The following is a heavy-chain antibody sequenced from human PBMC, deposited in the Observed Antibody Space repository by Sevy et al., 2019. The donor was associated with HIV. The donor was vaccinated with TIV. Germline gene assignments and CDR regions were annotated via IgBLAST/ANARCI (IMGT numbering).Heavy chain of an antibody. CDR2: ISSSGSTI. CDR1: GFTFSDYY. J-gene: IGHJ4*02. Sequence: GGSLRLSCAASGFTFSDYYMSWIRQAPGKGLAWVSYISSSGSTIYYEDSVKGRLTISRDNAKNSLYLQMNSLRAEDTAVYYCARDKGGGSFDYWGQGTLVTVSS. V-gene: IGHV3-11*01. D-gene: IGHD1-26*01. CDR3: ARDKGGGSFDY.